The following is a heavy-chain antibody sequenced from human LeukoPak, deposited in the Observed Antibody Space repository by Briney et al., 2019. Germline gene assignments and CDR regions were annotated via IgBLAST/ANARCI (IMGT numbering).Heavy chain of an antibody. CDR1: GFTFDDYA. D-gene: IGHD3-22*01. V-gene: IGHV3-9*01. CDR2: ISWNSGSI. CDR3: AKDIRPFTMTKGGFDY. J-gene: IGHJ4*02. Sequence: GRSLRLSCAASGFTFDDYAMHWVRQAPGKGLERVSGISWNSGSIGYADSVKGRFTISRDNAKNSLYLQMNSLRAEDTALYYCAKDIRPFTMTKGGFDYWGQGTLVTVFS.